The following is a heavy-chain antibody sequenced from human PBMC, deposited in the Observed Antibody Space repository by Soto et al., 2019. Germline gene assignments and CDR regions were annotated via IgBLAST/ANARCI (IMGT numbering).Heavy chain of an antibody. CDR2: ISGSGGST. V-gene: IGHV3-23*01. Sequence: PGGSLRLSCAASGFTFSSYAMSWVRQAPGKGLEWVSAISGSGGSTYYADSVKGRFTISRDNSKNTLYLQMNSLRAEDTAVYYCGRLGWVTPPGYYYYGMDVWGQGTTVTVSS. J-gene: IGHJ6*02. D-gene: IGHD2-21*02. CDR1: GFTFSSYA. CDR3: GRLGWVTPPGYYYYGMDV.